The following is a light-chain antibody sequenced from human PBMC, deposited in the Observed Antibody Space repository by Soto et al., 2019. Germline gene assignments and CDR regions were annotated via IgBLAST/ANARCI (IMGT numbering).Light chain of an antibody. V-gene: IGLV2-14*01. CDR2: DVS. Sequence: ALTQPASVSGSPGQSITISCTGTSSDVGGYNYVSWYQQHPGKASKLMIYDVSNRPSGVSNRFSGSKSGNTASLTISGLQAEDEADYYCSSYTSSSTLTYVFGTGTKVTVL. CDR3: SSYTSSSTLTYV. CDR1: SSDVGGYNY. J-gene: IGLJ1*01.